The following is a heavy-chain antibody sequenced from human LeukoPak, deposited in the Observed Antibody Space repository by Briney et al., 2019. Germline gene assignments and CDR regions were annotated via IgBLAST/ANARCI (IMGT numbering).Heavy chain of an antibody. J-gene: IGHJ4*02. CDR3: ARHSLYSGFFDF. CDR1: GFTFSDYY. Sequence: GGSLRLSCAASGFTFSDYYMAWIRQTPGRAPEWISYIIGDSVFTKYADSVRGRFTISRDNAKSSLYLRMNSLRTEDTAVYYCARHSLYSGFFDFWGQGILVTVSS. D-gene: IGHD5-12*01. CDR2: IIGDSVFT. V-gene: IGHV3-11*06.